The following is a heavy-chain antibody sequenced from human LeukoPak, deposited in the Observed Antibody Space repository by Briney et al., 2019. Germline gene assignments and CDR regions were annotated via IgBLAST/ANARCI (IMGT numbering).Heavy chain of an antibody. CDR1: GYTFTSYG. Sequence: ASVKVSCKASGYTFTSYGISWVRQAPGQGLEWMGWIGAYNGNTNYAQKLQGRVTMTTDTSTSTAYMELRSPRSDDTAVYYCARDAAATNAEYFQHRGQGTLVTVSS. CDR2: IGAYNGNT. V-gene: IGHV1-18*01. CDR3: ARDAAATNAEYFQH. J-gene: IGHJ1*01. D-gene: IGHD6-13*01.